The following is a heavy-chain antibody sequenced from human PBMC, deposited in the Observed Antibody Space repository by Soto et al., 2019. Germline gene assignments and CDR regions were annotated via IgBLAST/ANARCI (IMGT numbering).Heavy chain of an antibody. CDR1: GFTFSNYW. J-gene: IGHJ4*02. Sequence: EVQLVESGGGLVQPGGSLRLSCAASGFTFSNYWMSWVRQAPGKGLEWVANIKQDGSEKYYVDSVKGRFTISRENAKNSLFLQMNSLRAEDTAVYYCASFAYYDYIWGSYLDYWGQGTLVTVSS. V-gene: IGHV3-7*01. CDR2: IKQDGSEK. D-gene: IGHD3-16*02. CDR3: ASFAYYDYIWGSYLDY.